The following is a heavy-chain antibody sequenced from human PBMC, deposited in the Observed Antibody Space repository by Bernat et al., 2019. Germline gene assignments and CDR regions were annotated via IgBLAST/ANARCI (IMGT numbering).Heavy chain of an antibody. CDR3: ARPYYYDSSGYYWEGPFDY. Sequence: EVHLLESGGGLVQPGGSLRLSCAVSGFTFSSYALSWVRQAPGKGLEWVSALSSTGGTTYYADSVKGRFTISRDNSKNTLHLQMNSLRAEDTAVYYCARPYYYDSSGYYWEGPFDYWGQGTLVTVSS. CDR1: GFTFSSYA. CDR2: LSSTGGTT. J-gene: IGHJ4*02. V-gene: IGHV3-23*01. D-gene: IGHD3-22*01.